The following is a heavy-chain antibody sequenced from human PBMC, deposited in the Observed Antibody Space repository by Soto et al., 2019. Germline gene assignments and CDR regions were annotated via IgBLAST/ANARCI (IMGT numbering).Heavy chain of an antibody. J-gene: IGHJ6*02. CDR1: GYTFTGYY. CDR3: ARGAIVVVPAAPYWADYYRMDV. D-gene: IGHD2-2*01. V-gene: IGHV1-2*04. Sequence: ASVKVSCKASGYTFTGYYMHWVRQAPGQGLEWMGWINPNSGGTNYAQKFQGWVTMTRDTSISTAYMELSRLRSDDTAVYYCARGAIVVVPAAPYWADYYRMDVWGQGTTVTVSS. CDR2: INPNSGGT.